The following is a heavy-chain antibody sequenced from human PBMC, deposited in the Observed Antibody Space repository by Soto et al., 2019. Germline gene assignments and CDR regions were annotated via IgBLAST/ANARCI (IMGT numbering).Heavy chain of an antibody. V-gene: IGHV1-18*04. CDR3: AREIGGSGSYYSFGY. Sequence: ASVNVSCKASGYTFTSYCISWVRQAPGQGLEWMGWISAYNGNTNYAQKLQGRVTMTTDTSTSTAYMELRSLRSDDTAVYYCAREIGGSGSYYSFGYWGQGTLVTVSS. CDR2: ISAYNGNT. J-gene: IGHJ4*02. D-gene: IGHD3-10*01. CDR1: GYTFTSYC.